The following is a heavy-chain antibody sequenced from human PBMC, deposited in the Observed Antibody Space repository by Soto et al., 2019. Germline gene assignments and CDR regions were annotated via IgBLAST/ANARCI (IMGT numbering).Heavy chain of an antibody. CDR3: ARYCSSTSCLYGMDV. V-gene: IGHV3-21*01. CDR2: ISSSSSYI. D-gene: IGHD2-2*01. CDR1: GFTFSSYS. Sequence: NPGGSLRLSCAASGFTFSSYSMNWVRQAPGKGLEWVSSISSSSSYIYYADSVKGRFTISRDNAKNSLYLQMNSLRAEDTAVYYCARYCSSTSCLYGMDVWGQGTTVTVSS. J-gene: IGHJ6*02.